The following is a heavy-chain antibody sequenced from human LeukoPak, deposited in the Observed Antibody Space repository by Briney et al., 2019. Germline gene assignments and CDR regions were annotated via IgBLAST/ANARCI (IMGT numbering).Heavy chain of an antibody. D-gene: IGHD3-10*01. CDR2: MQYDGSVE. CDR1: GFSFSNYG. V-gene: IGHV3-30*02. Sequence: GGSLRLSCAASGFSFSNYGVHWVRQAPGKGLEWVTFMQYDGSVEFYADSVMGRFTISKDNSKNTVYLQMNSLRTEDTAVYYCARSAYGSGSYPYPFDYWGQGTLVTASS. CDR3: ARSAYGSGSYPYPFDY. J-gene: IGHJ4*02.